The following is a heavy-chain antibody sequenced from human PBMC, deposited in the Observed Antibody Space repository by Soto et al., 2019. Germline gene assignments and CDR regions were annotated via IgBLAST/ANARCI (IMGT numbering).Heavy chain of an antibody. J-gene: IGHJ4*02. D-gene: IGHD3-22*01. CDR3: ATPATVTPIITLYHFDY. CDR2: IYYSGTT. V-gene: IGHV4-31*03. CDR1: GAPVSSKGYY. Sequence: SETLSLSCTVSGAPVSSKGYYWTWVRQNPWQGLESIGYIYYSGTTYYNPSLNSRFTISLDASNNQFSLNLSSVTSADTAFYYCATPATVTPIITLYHFDYCGQGTLVPVSS.